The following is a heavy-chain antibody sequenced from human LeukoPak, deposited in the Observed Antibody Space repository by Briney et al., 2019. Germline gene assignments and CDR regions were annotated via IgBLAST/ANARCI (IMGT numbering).Heavy chain of an antibody. CDR3: ARTIEEYCSGGSCYHYYFDY. D-gene: IGHD2-15*01. CDR2: ISSSSSYI. J-gene: IGHJ4*02. Sequence: GGSLRLSCAAAGFTFSSYSMNWVRQAPGKGLEWVSSISSSSSYIYYADSVKGRFTISRDNAKNSLYLQMNSLRAEDTAVYYCARTIEEYCSGGSCYHYYFDYWGQGTLVTVSS. V-gene: IGHV3-21*01. CDR1: GFTFSSYS.